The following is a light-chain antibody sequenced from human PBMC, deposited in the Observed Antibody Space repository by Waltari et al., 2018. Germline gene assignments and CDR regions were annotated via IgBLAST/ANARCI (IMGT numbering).Light chain of an antibody. J-gene: IGKJ1*01. Sequence: DIVMTQSPDSLAVSLGERATINCKSSQSVLYSSDNRNYLAWYQQKPGQPPNLLIYWASTRESGVPDRFSGSGSGTDFTLTISSLQPEDFATYYCQQSYSTPWTFGQGTKVEIK. CDR1: QSVLYSSDNRNY. CDR2: WAS. V-gene: IGKV4-1*01. CDR3: QQSYSTPWT.